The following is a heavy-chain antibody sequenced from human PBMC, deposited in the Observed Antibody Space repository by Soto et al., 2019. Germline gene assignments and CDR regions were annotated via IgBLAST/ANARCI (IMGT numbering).Heavy chain of an antibody. Sequence: ASVKVSCKASGFTFTSSAVQWVRQARGQRLEWIGWIVVGSGNTNYAQKFQERVTITRDMSTSTAYMELSSLRSEDTAVYYCAASNGNGGYCSGGSCYRATDYWGQGTLVTVSS. CDR2: IVVGSGNT. J-gene: IGHJ4*02. CDR3: AASNGNGGYCSGGSCYRATDY. V-gene: IGHV1-58*01. D-gene: IGHD2-15*01. CDR1: GFTFTSSA.